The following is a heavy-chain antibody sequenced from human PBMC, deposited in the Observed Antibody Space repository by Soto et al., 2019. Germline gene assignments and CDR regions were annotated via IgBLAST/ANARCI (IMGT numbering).Heavy chain of an antibody. CDR1: GGIFSNYP. J-gene: IGHJ4*01. V-gene: IGHV1-69*02. CDR3: ATTYYYDSTGYFTD. D-gene: IGHD3-22*01. CDR2: IIPVLDIT. Sequence: QVHLVQSGTEVKKPGSSVTVSCKASGGIFSNYPFTWVRQAPGPGLEWMGRIIPVLDITNYAQKFQDRITLTADKSTSTVYMEVSSLRSEDTAIYYCATTYYYDSTGYFTDWGPGTLVTVSS.